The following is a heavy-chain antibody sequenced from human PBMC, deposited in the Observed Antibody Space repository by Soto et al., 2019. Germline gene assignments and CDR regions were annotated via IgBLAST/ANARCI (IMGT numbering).Heavy chain of an antibody. CDR3: ARHDRAKTHRVPFDP. D-gene: IGHD3-22*01. Sequence: SETLSLTCTVSGGSISSYYWSWIRQPPGKGLEWIGYIYYSGSTNYNPSLKSRVTISVDTSKNQFSLKLSSVTAADTAVYYCARHDRAKTHRVPFDPWGQGTLVTVSS. CDR1: GGSISSYY. CDR2: IYYSGST. J-gene: IGHJ5*02. V-gene: IGHV4-59*08.